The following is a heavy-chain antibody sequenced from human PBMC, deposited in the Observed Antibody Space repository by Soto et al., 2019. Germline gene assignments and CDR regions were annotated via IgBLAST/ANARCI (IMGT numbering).Heavy chain of an antibody. D-gene: IGHD6-13*01. CDR2: INHSGST. CDR3: ARGGLAADNYYYYRMDV. Sequence: SETLCLTCAVYGGSLSRYYWSWIRQPPGKGLEWIGEINHSGSTNYNPSIKSRVTISVDTYKNQLSLKLSSVTAADTAVYYCARGGLAADNYYYYRMDVWGQGPTVT. CDR1: GGSLSRYY. V-gene: IGHV4-34*01. J-gene: IGHJ6*02.